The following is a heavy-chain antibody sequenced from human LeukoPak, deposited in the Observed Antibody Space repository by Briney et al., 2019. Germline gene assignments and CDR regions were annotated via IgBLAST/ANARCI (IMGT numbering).Heavy chain of an antibody. D-gene: IGHD6-13*01. CDR1: GFTFSSYS. J-gene: IGHJ4*02. V-gene: IGHV3-21*01. CDR2: ISSSSSYI. Sequence: GGSLRLSCAASGFTFSSYSMNWVRQAPGKGLEWVSSISSSSSYIYYADSVKGRFTISRDNAKNSLYLQMSSLRAEDTAVYYCARVTGYMTEDYFDYWGQGTLITVSS. CDR3: ARVTGYMTEDYFDY.